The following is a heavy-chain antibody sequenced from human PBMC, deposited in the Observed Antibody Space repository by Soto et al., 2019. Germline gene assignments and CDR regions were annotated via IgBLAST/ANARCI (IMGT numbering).Heavy chain of an antibody. V-gene: IGHV1-8*01. Sequence: ASVKVSFKASGYTFTSYDINWVRQATGQGLEWMGWMNPNSGNTGYAQKFQGRVTMTRNTSISTAYMELSSLRSEDTAVYYFSRGRDLLWFGESYAFDIWGQGTMVTVSS. CDR2: MNPNSGNT. CDR1: GYTFTSYD. D-gene: IGHD3-10*01. CDR3: SRGRDLLWFGESYAFDI. J-gene: IGHJ3*02.